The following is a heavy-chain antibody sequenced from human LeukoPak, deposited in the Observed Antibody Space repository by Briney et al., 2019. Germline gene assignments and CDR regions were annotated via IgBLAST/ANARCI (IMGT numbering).Heavy chain of an antibody. CDR2: IWYDGSNK. Sequence: PGRSLRLSCAASGFTFSSYGMHWVRQAPGKGLEWVAVIWYDGSNKYYADSVKGRFTISRDNSKNTLYLQMNSLRAEDTAVYYCAKEYYYGSGSYSNAFDIWGQGTMVTVSS. CDR1: GFTFSSYG. D-gene: IGHD3-10*01. V-gene: IGHV3-33*06. J-gene: IGHJ3*02. CDR3: AKEYYYGSGSYSNAFDI.